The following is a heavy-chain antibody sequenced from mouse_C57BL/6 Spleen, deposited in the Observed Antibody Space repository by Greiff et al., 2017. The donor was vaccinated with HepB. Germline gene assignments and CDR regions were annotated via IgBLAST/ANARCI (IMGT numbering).Heavy chain of an antibody. V-gene: IGHV2-4*01. Sequence: VKLVESGPGLVQPSQSLSITCTVSGFSLTSYGVHWVRQPPGKGLEWLGVIWSGGSTDYNAAFISRLSISKDNSKSQVFFKMNSLQADDTAIYYCAKNDYGSSYENAMDYWGQGTSVTVSS. CDR3: AKNDYGSSYENAMDY. CDR1: GFSLTSYG. CDR2: IWSGGST. D-gene: IGHD1-1*01. J-gene: IGHJ4*01.